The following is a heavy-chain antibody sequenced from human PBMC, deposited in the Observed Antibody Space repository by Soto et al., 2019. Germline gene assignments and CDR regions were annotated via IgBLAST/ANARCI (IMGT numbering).Heavy chain of an antibody. CDR3: ARASAGALYDF. J-gene: IGHJ4*02. CDR1: GYIFTNYG. CDR2: ISGYNGYP. V-gene: IGHV1-18*01. Sequence: QVQLVQSGAEVRKPGASVNDSCKTSGYIFTNYGVAWVRQAPAQGLELVAWISGYNGYPKYTQKFQGRVTVTTDTSTRTGYMELRNLKSDDTAVYYCARASAGALYDFWGQGTLVTVSS.